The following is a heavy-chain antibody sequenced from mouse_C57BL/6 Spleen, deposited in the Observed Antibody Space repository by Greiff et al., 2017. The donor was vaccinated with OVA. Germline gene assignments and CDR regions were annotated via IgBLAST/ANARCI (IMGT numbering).Heavy chain of an antibody. D-gene: IGHD2-2*01. CDR2: INPSNGGT. Sequence: QVQLQQPGPELVKPGASVKLSCKASGYTFTSYWMHWVKQRPGQGLEWIGNINPSNGGTNYNEKFKSKATLTVDKSSSPASMQISRRTSAYSAFSYCASSNGYPYAKDDRGQGASVTVST. CDR1: GYTFTSYW. V-gene: IGHV1-53*01. J-gene: IGHJ4*01. CDR3: ASSNGYPYAKDD.